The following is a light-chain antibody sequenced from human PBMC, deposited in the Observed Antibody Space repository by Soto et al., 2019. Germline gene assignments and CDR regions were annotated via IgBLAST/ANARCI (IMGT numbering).Light chain of an antibody. J-gene: IGKJ1*01. CDR3: HQYVSSWT. CDR2: GAS. V-gene: IGKV3-20*01. Sequence: EVVLTQSPATLSVSPGEGVTLSCRASQSVSSTYVAWYQQKSGQAPRLLICGASSRATGIPDRFSGSGSGTDLTLTISRLEPEDFAVYYCHQYVSSWTFGQGTKVDIK. CDR1: QSVSSTY.